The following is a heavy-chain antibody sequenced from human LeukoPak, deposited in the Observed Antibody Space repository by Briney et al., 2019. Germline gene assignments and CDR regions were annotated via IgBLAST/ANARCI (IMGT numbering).Heavy chain of an antibody. J-gene: IGHJ3*02. D-gene: IGHD2-15*01. V-gene: IGHV1-69*13. Sequence: GASVKVSCKASGGTFSSYAISWVRQAPGQGLEWMGGIIPIFGTANYAQKFQGRVTITADESTSTAYMELSSLRSEDTAVYYCARDPGDIVALDAFDIWGQGTMVTVSS. CDR2: IIPIFGTA. CDR3: ARDPGDIVALDAFDI. CDR1: GGTFSSYA.